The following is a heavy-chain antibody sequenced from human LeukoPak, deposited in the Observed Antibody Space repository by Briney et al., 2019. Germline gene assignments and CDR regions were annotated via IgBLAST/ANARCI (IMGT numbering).Heavy chain of an antibody. J-gene: IGHJ6*03. D-gene: IGHD2-21*02. Sequence: GGSLRLSCAASGFTFSSYAMSWVRQAPGKGLEWVSAISGSGGSTYYADSVKGRFTISSDNSKNTLYLQMNSLRAEDTAVYYCAKEGYCGGDCRLYYYYMDVWGKGTTVTVSS. V-gene: IGHV3-23*01. CDR3: AKEGYCGGDCRLYYYYMDV. CDR1: GFTFSSYA. CDR2: ISGSGGST.